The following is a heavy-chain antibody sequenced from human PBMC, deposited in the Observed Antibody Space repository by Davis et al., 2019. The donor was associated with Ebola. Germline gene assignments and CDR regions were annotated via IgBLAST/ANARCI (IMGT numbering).Heavy chain of an antibody. V-gene: IGHV4-34*01. Sequence: ESLKISCAVYGGSFSAYYWSWIRQPPEKGLEWIGEINHSGSTNYNPSLKSRVTISVDTSKNQFSLKLSSVTAADTAVYYCARGGPFWSGYSGWFDTWGQGTLVTVSS. D-gene: IGHD3-3*01. CDR1: GGSFSAYY. J-gene: IGHJ5*02. CDR2: INHSGST. CDR3: ARGGPFWSGYSGWFDT.